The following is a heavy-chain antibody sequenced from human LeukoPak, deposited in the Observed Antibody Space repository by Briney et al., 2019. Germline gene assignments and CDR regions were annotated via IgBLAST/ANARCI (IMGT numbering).Heavy chain of an antibody. CDR3: ATDRRYYDSSGYTTVEFDY. D-gene: IGHD3-22*01. J-gene: IGHJ4*02. V-gene: IGHV1-24*01. CDR2: FDPEDGET. Sequence: ASVKVSCKVSGYTLTELSMHWVRQAPGKGLEWMGGFDPEDGETIYAQKFQGRVTMTEDTSTDTAYMELSSLGSEDTAVYYCATDRRYYDSSGYTTVEFDYWGQGTLVTVSS. CDR1: GYTLTELS.